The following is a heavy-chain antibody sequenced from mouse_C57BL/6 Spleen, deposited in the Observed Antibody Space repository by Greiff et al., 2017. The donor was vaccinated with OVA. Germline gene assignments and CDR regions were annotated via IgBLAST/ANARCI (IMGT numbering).Heavy chain of an antibody. V-gene: IGHV1-82*01. CDR3: ASITTVVATDAY. CDR2: IYPGDGDT. CDR1: GYAFSSSW. J-gene: IGHJ3*01. Sequence: VQLQQSGPELVKPGASVKISCKASGYAFSSSWMNWVKQRPGKGLEWIGRIYPGDGDTNYNGKFKGKATLTADKSSSTAYMQLSSLTSEDSAVYFCASITTVVATDAYWGQGTLVTVSA. D-gene: IGHD1-1*01.